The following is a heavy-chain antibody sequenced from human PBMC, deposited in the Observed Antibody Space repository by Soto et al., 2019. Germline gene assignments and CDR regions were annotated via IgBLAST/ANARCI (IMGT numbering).Heavy chain of an antibody. Sequence: QVQLVQSGAEVKKPGSSVKVSCKASAYTFTSYGISWVRQAPGQGLEWMGWISAYNGNTNYAQKLQGRVTMTTDTSTSTAYMELRSLRSDDTAVYYCAGVATYSYYYGMDVWGQGTTVTVSS. D-gene: IGHD5-12*01. CDR1: AYTFTSYG. V-gene: IGHV1-18*01. CDR2: ISAYNGNT. CDR3: AGVATYSYYYGMDV. J-gene: IGHJ6*02.